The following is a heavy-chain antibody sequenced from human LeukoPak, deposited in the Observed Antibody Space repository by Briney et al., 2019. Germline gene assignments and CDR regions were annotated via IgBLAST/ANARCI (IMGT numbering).Heavy chain of an antibody. Sequence: PGGSLRLSCAASGFTFSSYWMHWVRQGPGKGLEWVSYISRSGTTIHYADSVKGRFSIFRDNGKNSLFLQLNSLRAEDTALYYCARDLYGMDVWGQGTTVTVSS. CDR2: ISRSGTTI. V-gene: IGHV3-48*04. CDR1: GFTFSSYW. CDR3: ARDLYGMDV. J-gene: IGHJ6*02.